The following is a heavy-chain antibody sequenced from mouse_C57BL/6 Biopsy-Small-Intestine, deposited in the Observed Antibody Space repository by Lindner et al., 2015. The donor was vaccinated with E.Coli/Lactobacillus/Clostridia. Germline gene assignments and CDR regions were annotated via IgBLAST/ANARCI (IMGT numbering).Heavy chain of an antibody. V-gene: IGHV1-18*01. J-gene: IGHJ1*03. CDR3: AKFEAVAGYYNYYYMDV. D-gene: IGHD2-3*01. Sequence: SVKVSCKVSGYTLTELSMHWVRQAPGKGLEWMGGFDPEDGETIYAQKFQGRVTMTEDTSTDTAYMELSSLRSEDTAVYYCAKFEAVAGYYNYYYMDVWGKGTTVTVSS. CDR1: GYTLTELS. CDR2: FDPEDGET.